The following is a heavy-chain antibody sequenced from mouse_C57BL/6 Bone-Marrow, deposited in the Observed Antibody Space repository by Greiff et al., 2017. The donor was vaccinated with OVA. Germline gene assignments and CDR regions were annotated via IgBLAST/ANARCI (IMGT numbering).Heavy chain of an antibody. CDR2: IYPGDGDT. J-gene: IGHJ3*01. CDR1: GYAFSSSW. V-gene: IGHV1-82*01. Sequence: VKLVESGPELVKPGASVKISCKASGYAFSSSWMNWVKQRPGKGLEWIGRIYPGDGDTNYNGKFKGKATLTADKSSSTAYMQLSSLTSEDSAVYFCARSEETRTWFAYWGQGTLVTVSA. D-gene: IGHD3-2*01. CDR3: ARSEETRTWFAY.